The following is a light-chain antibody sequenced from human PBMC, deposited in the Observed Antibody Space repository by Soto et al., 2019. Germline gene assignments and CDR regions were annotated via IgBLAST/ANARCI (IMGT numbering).Light chain of an antibody. V-gene: IGKV2-28*01. CDR1: QSLLHSTGNNY. CDR2: LGS. Sequence: DIVMTQSPLSLPVTPGEPASISCRSGQSLLHSTGNNYLDWYLQKPGQSPQLLIYLGSNRASGVPDRFSGSGSGTDFTLKISRVEAEDVGVYYCMQVLQTPYTFGQGTKLEIK. J-gene: IGKJ2*01. CDR3: MQVLQTPYT.